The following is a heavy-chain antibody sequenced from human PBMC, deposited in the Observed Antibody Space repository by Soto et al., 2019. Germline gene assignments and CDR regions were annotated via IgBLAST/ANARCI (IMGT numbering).Heavy chain of an antibody. CDR2: IYSSGST. J-gene: IGHJ3*01. D-gene: IGHD3-22*01. CDR3: ATPVSSGYQAFEV. Sequence: LQLQESGPGLVKPSETLSLTCTVSGGSISSSSYYWGWIRQPPGKGLEWIGSIYSSGSTYYNPSLKSRVTISVDTSKNQFSLKLTSVTAADTAVHYRATPVSSGYQAFEVWGQGTMVTVSS. V-gene: IGHV4-39*01. CDR1: GGSISSSSYY.